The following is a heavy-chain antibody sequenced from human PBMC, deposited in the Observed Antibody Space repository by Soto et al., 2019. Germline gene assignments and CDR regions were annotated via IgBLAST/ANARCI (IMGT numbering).Heavy chain of an antibody. D-gene: IGHD1-1*01. J-gene: IGHJ3*01. CDR1: GFTISGKKY. Sequence: DVQLVESGGGLIQPGASLRLSCAAFGFTISGKKYVAWVRHAPGKGLEWVSALYDLDGSFYAASVTGRFTTSSDSSKTTVYLQMNDLRPDDTAVYYCATWHEREHAYDVWGQGTTVTVSS. CDR3: ATWHEREHAYDV. CDR2: LYDLDGS. V-gene: IGHV3-53*01.